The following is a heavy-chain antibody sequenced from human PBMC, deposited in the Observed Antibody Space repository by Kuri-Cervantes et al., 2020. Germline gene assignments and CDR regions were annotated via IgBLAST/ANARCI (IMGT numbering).Heavy chain of an antibody. CDR1: GYTFTSYG. Sequence: ASVKVSCKASGYTFTSYGISWVRQAPGQGLEWMGWISAGNGNTKYSQKFQGRVTITRDTSASTAYMELSSLRSEDTAVYYCARVGQWLVPYYFDYWGQGTLVTVSS. V-gene: IGHV1-18*01. J-gene: IGHJ4*02. CDR3: ARVGQWLVPYYFDY. D-gene: IGHD6-19*01. CDR2: ISAGNGNT.